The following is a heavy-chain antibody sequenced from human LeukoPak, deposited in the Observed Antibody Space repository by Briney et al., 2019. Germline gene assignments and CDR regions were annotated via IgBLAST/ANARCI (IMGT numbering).Heavy chain of an antibody. CDR3: ARLYSSGWSTGDY. D-gene: IGHD6-19*01. V-gene: IGHV3-48*04. Sequence: PGGSLRLSCAASGFTFSGYTINWVRQAPGKGLQWVSSISSSGSTIYYADSVKGRFTISRDNAKNSLYLQMNSLRAEDTAVYYCARLYSSGWSTGDYWGQGTLVTVSS. J-gene: IGHJ4*02. CDR1: GFTFSGYT. CDR2: ISSSGSTI.